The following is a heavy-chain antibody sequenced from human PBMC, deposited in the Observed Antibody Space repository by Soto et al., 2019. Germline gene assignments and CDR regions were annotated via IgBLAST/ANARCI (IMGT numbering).Heavy chain of an antibody. J-gene: IGHJ6*02. V-gene: IGHV3-21*05. CDR3: ARDVFSPPSAYMDV. CDR1: GFTFSSYE. Sequence: GGSLRLSCAASGFTFSSYEMNWVRQAPGKGLEWVSYISSSSSYIYYADSVKGRFTISRDNAKNSLYLQMNSLRAEDTAVYYCARDVFSPPSAYMDVWGQGTTVTVSS. D-gene: IGHD2-2*01. CDR2: ISSSSSYI.